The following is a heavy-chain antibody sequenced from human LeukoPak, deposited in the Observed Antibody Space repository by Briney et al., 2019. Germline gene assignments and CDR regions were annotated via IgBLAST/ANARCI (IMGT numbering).Heavy chain of an antibody. J-gene: IGHJ4*02. Sequence: GGSLRLSCAASGFTFSSYGMHWVRQAPGKGLEWVAVIWYDGSNKYYADSVKGRFTISRDNSKNTLYLQMNSLRAEDTAVYYCARGQWLVDYFDYWGQGTLVTVSS. CDR3: ARGQWLVDYFDY. V-gene: IGHV3-33*01. CDR1: GFTFSSYG. CDR2: IWYDGSNK. D-gene: IGHD6-19*01.